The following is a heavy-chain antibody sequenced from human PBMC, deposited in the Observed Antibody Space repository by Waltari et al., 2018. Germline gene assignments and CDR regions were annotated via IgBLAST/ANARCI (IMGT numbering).Heavy chain of an antibody. CDR3: ARSGDSSAYFSP. D-gene: IGHD3-22*01. CDR1: GGPISSHY. CDR2: TYYNGDT. J-gene: IGHJ5*02. Sequence: QVQLQESGPRLVKPSETLSLTCTVPGGPISSHYWTWIRQAPGKGLEWIGRTYYNGDTKYNPSLKSRVTISVDMTKTHFSLTLSSVTAADTAVYYCARSGDSSAYFSPWGQGTLVTVSS. V-gene: IGHV4-59*11.